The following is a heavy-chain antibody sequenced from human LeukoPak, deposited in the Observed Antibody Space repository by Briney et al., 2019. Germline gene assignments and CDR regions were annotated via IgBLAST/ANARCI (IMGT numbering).Heavy chain of an antibody. D-gene: IGHD2-15*01. CDR3: ATRSTGVAATFDS. Sequence: SETLSLTCTVSGGSMRGYYWSWIRQPPGKGLEWIGYIYYSGNSNYNPSLKSRVTISADTSKNEFSLKLSSVTAADTAVYYCATRSTGVAATFDSWGQGALVTVSS. CDR1: GGSMRGYY. J-gene: IGHJ4*02. CDR2: IYYSGNS. V-gene: IGHV4-59*01.